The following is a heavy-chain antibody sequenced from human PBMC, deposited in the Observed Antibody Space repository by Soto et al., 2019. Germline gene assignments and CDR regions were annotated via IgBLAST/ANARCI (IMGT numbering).Heavy chain of an antibody. CDR3: ARDSESRYCSSSSCRYGMDV. CDR1: GGSISGYY. CDR2: IYSSGST. J-gene: IGHJ6*02. Sequence: QVQLQESGPGLVKPSETLSLTCTVSGGSISGYYWTWIRQPPGKGLEWIGYIYSSGSTNYNPSLKSRVTISVDTSKNQFSLKLSSVTAADTAVYYCARDSESRYCSSSSCRYGMDVWGQGSTVTVSS. V-gene: IGHV4-59*01. D-gene: IGHD2-15*01.